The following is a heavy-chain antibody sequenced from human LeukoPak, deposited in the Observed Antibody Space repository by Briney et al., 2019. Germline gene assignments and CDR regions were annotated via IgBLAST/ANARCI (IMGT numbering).Heavy chain of an antibody. J-gene: IGHJ4*02. D-gene: IGHD3-22*01. CDR3: AIPDSSGFYFSIRFDY. CDR2: ISSSGST. V-gene: IGHV4-59*08. Sequence: SETLSLTCTVSSGSIISYFWSWVRQPPGRGLEWIGFISSSGSTSYNPSLGSRVTISVDTSKNQFSLRLSSVTAADTAIYYCAIPDSSGFYFSIRFDYWGQGTLVTVSS. CDR1: SGSIISYF.